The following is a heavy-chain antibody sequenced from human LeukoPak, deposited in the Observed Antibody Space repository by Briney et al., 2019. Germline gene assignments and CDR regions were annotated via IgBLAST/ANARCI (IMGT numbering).Heavy chain of an antibody. CDR2: ISSSGSTI. D-gene: IGHD3-10*02. V-gene: IGHV3-48*04. CDR1: GFMFNNYW. J-gene: IGHJ6*04. Sequence: GGSLRLSCAASGFMFNNYWMTWVRQAPGKGLEWVSYISSSGSTIYYADSVKGRFTISRDNAKNSLYLQMNSLRAEDTAVYYCAELGITMIGGVWGKGTTVTISS. CDR3: AELGITMIGGV.